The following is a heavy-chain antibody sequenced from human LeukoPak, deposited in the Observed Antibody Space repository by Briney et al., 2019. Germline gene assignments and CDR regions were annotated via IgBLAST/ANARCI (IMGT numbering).Heavy chain of an antibody. V-gene: IGHV3-23*01. D-gene: IGHD6-19*01. Sequence: GGSLRLSCAASGFTFSSYAMSWVRQAPGKGLEWVSAISGSGGSTYYADSVKGRFTISRDNSKNTLYLQMNSLRAEDTAVYYCATPKRHSSGWIEAFDYWGQGTLVTVSS. CDR2: ISGSGGST. J-gene: IGHJ4*02. CDR1: GFTFSSYA. CDR3: ATPKRHSSGWIEAFDY.